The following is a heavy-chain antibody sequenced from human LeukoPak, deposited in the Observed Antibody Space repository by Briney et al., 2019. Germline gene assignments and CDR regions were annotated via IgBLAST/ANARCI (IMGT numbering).Heavy chain of an antibody. J-gene: IGHJ5*02. D-gene: IGHD3-22*01. Sequence: TGGSLRLSCAASGFTVSSNYMSWVRQAPGKGLERVSVIYSGGSTYYADSVKGRFTISRDNSKNTLYLQMNSLRAEDTAVYYCAREDYYPGWFDPWGQGTLVTVSS. CDR2: IYSGGST. CDR1: GFTVSSNY. V-gene: IGHV3-53*01. CDR3: AREDYYPGWFDP.